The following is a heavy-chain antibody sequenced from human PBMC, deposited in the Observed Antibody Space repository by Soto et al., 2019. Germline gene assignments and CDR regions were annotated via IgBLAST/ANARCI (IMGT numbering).Heavy chain of an antibody. D-gene: IGHD3-16*02. CDR2: INAGNGNT. CDR3: ARDQVTFGGVLVIREVDY. J-gene: IGHJ4*02. V-gene: IGHV1-3*01. CDR1: GYTFTSYA. Sequence: QVQLVQSGAEVKKPGASVKVSCKASGYTFTSYAMHWVRQAPGQRLEWMGWINAGNGNTKYSQKFQGRVTITRDTSASTAYMELSSLRSEDTAVYYCARDQVTFGGVLVIREVDYWGQGTLVTVSS.